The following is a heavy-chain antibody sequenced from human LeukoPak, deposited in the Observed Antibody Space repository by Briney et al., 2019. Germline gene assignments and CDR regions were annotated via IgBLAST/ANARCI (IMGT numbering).Heavy chain of an antibody. J-gene: IGHJ4*02. CDR1: RYSISSAYY. CDR2: IYYSGST. Sequence: QTSETLSLTCTVSRYSISSAYYWGWIRQAPGKGLEWIGYIYYSGSTNYNPSLKSRVTISVDTSKNQFSLKLSSVTAADTAVYYCTRRLGTTGFFDYWGQGTLVTVSS. V-gene: IGHV4-61*05. CDR3: TRRLGTTGFFDY. D-gene: IGHD1-7*01.